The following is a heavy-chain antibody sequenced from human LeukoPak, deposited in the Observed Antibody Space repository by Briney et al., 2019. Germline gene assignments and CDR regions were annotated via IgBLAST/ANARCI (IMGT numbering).Heavy chain of an antibody. Sequence: PSQTLSLTCTVSGGSISSGSYYWGWIRQPAGKGLEWIGRIYTSGSTNYNPSLKSRVTISVDTSKSQFSLKLSSVTAADTAVYYCARRGYSYGRNYYFYGMDVWGQGTTVTVSS. J-gene: IGHJ6*02. CDR2: IYTSGST. CDR3: ARRGYSYGRNYYFYGMDV. D-gene: IGHD5-18*01. CDR1: GGSISSGSYY. V-gene: IGHV4-61*02.